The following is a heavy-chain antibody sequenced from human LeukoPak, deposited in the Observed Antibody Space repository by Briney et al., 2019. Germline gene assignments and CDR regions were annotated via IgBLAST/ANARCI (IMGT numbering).Heavy chain of an antibody. D-gene: IGHD2/OR15-2a*01. CDR2: VFYDESNK. Sequence: GGSLRLSCAASGFTFSNYGMHWVRQAPGKGLEWVAVVFYDESNKHYADFVKGRFTISRDNSKNTLYLQMNNLRAEDTAVYYCARDQAYYFSFADYWGQGNLVTVSS. CDR3: ARDQAYYFSFADY. V-gene: IGHV3-33*01. CDR1: GFTFSNYG. J-gene: IGHJ4*02.